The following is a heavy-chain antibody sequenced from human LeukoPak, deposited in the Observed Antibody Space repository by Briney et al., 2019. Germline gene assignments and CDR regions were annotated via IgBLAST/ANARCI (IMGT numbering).Heavy chain of an antibody. Sequence: QPGGSLRLSCAASGFTFSSYAMSWVRQAPGKGLEWVSAISGSGGSTYYADSVKGRFTISRDNSKNTLYLQMNSLRAEDTAVYYCAKVRPYCSSTSCYKYYFDYWGQGTLVTVSS. V-gene: IGHV3-23*01. J-gene: IGHJ4*02. CDR1: GFTFSSYA. CDR2: ISGSGGST. CDR3: AKVRPYCSSTSCYKYYFDY. D-gene: IGHD2-2*02.